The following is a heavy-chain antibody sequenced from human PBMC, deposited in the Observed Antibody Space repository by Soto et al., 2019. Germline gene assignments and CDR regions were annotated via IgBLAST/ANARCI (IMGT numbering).Heavy chain of an antibody. J-gene: IGHJ4*02. D-gene: IGHD6-19*01. CDR1: GGSISSSNW. Sequence: QVQLQESGPGLVKPSGTLSLTCAVSGGSISSSNWWSWGRQPPGKGLEWIGEIYHSGSTNYNPSLKRRDTISVDKSKNQFSLKLSYVPAADTAVYYCARDNSSGWLTWIDYWGQGTLVTVSS. CDR2: IYHSGST. V-gene: IGHV4-4*02. CDR3: ARDNSSGWLTWIDY.